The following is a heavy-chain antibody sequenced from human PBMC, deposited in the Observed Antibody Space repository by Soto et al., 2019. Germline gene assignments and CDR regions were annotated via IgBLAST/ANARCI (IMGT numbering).Heavy chain of an antibody. CDR2: IYYSGST. J-gene: IGHJ3*02. Sequence: SETLSLTCTVSGGSISSYYWSWIRQPPGKGLEWIGYIYYSGSTNYNPSLKSRVTISVDTSKNQFSLKLSSVTAADTAVYYCARERNWNDLRAFDSSGQGTMVTVSS. V-gene: IGHV4-59*01. D-gene: IGHD1-1*01. CDR1: GGSISSYY. CDR3: ARERNWNDLRAFDS.